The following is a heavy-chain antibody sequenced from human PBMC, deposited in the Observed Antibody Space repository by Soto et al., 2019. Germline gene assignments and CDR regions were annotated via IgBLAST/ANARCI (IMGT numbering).Heavy chain of an antibody. Sequence: EVQLVESGGGLVQPGGSLRLSCAASEFTFSTYWMTWVRQAPGKGLEWVANIDEGGGKRYYVDSVKGRFTISRDNAENSLYLQMHSLRAEDTAVYYCARENWVFDYWGQGTLVTVSS. J-gene: IGHJ4*02. CDR2: IDEGGGKR. CDR1: EFTFSTYW. CDR3: ARENWVFDY. D-gene: IGHD7-27*01. V-gene: IGHV3-7*03.